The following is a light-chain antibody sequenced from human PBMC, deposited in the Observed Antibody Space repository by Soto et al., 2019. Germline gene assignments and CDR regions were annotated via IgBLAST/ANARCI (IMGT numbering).Light chain of an antibody. V-gene: IGLV2-23*01. CDR2: EGS. CDR3: CSYAGSSTGWV. J-gene: IGLJ3*02. Sequence: QSALTQPASVSGSPGQSITISCTGTSSDVGSYNLVSWYQQHPGKAPKLMIYEGSKRPSGVSNRFSGSKSGNTASLTISGHQAEDEADYYCCSYAGSSTGWVFGGGTKLTVL. CDR1: SSDVGSYNL.